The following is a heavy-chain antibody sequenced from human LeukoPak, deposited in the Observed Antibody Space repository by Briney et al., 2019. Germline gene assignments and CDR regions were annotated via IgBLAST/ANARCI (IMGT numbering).Heavy chain of an antibody. J-gene: IGHJ5*02. CDR1: GFTFSSYW. CDR2: INSDGSST. CDR3: AKDRAYCGGDCGNWFDP. D-gene: IGHD2-21*02. Sequence: GGSLRLSCAASGFTFSSYWMHWVRQGPGKGLVWVSRINSDGSSTSYADSVKGRFTISRDNSKNTLYPQMNSLRAEDTAVYYCAKDRAYCGGDCGNWFDPWGQGTLVTVSS. V-gene: IGHV3-74*01.